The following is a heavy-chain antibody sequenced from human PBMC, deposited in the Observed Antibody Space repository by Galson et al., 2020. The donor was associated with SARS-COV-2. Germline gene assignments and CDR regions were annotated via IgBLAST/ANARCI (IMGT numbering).Heavy chain of an antibody. Sequence: WESLRLSCAASGFTFSSYAISWVCQAPGKGQEWVSVMSGSGGNTTYEDSLKGLCTISRDNSKNTLYLQMNSLRAEDTAVYDCAKRIVGVFDYWGQGTLVTVSS. J-gene: IGHJ4*02. V-gene: IGHV3-23*01. CDR1: GFTFSSYA. CDR3: AKRIVGVFDY. D-gene: IGHD1-26*01. CDR2: MSGSGGNT.